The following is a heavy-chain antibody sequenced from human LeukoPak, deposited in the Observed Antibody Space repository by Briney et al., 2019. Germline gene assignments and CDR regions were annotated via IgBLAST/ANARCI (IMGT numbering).Heavy chain of an antibody. D-gene: IGHD2-21*02. Sequence: GRSLRLSCAASGLTFSDYAMHWVRQALGKGLAWVAVILYDGSNKYYADSVKGRFTISRDNSKNTLYLQMNSLRAEDTALYYCARDVCGDACYSDCWGQGTLVTVSS. CDR1: GLTFSDYA. CDR2: ILYDGSNK. CDR3: ARDVCGDACYSDC. J-gene: IGHJ4*02. V-gene: IGHV3-30-3*01.